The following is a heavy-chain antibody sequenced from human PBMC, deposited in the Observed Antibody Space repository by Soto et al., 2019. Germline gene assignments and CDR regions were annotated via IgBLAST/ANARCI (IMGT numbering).Heavy chain of an antibody. CDR3: AKEDTSSGSLDY. CDR1: GFPFGENA. V-gene: IGHV3-23*01. J-gene: IGHJ4*02. CDR2: ISDSGATT. Sequence: SVGSLRHSCAPSGFPFGENAMWWVRQAPGKGLEWVSGISDSGATTYYADSVRGRFTISRDNSKNTLYLQMKSLRAEDSASYYCAKEDTSSGSLDYWGQGPLVPGSS. D-gene: IGHD6-19*01.